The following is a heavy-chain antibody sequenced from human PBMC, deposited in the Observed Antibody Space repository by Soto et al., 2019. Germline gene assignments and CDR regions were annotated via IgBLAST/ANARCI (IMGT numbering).Heavy chain of an antibody. V-gene: IGHV2-5*02. CDR3: ARVDSSSWYRYYYYYYGMDV. CDR2: IYWDDDK. D-gene: IGHD6-13*01. J-gene: IGHJ6*02. CDR1: GFSLSTSGVG. Sequence: QITLKESGPTLVKPTQTLTLTCTFSGFSLSTSGVGVGWIRQPPGKALEWLALIYWDDDKRYSPSLKSRLTLTKNTSKNQVVLTITNMDPVDTATYYCARVDSSSWYRYYYYYYGMDVWGQGTTVTVSS.